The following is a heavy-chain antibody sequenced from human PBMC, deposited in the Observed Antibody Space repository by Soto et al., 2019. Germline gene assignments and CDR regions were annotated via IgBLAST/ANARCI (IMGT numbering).Heavy chain of an antibody. D-gene: IGHD2-15*01. CDR1: GFTFSSYW. CDR2: IKQDGNEQ. CDR3: AREKSLAGEY. Sequence: EVQLVESGGGLVQPGGSLRLSCAASGFTFSSYWMSWVRQAPGKGLEWVANIKQDGNEQYYVDSVKGRFTISRDNAKNALNLQMTSLAAEDTGVYYCAREKSLAGEYWGQGTLVIVS. J-gene: IGHJ4*02. V-gene: IGHV3-7*05.